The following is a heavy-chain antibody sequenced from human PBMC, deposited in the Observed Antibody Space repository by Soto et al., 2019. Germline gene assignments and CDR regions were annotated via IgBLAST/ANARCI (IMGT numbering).Heavy chain of an antibody. V-gene: IGHV4-59*01. D-gene: IGHD3-3*01. J-gene: IGHJ4*02. CDR2: VHYSGRT. CDR1: GGSINNFY. CDR3: ARILDPGHSDY. Sequence: SETLSLTCSVSGGSINNFYWGWIRQPPGKGLEWIGYVHYSGRTNYNPSLKSRLTISLDTSRNQFSLKLSSVTAADTAVYYCARILDPGHSDYWGLGTLVTVSS.